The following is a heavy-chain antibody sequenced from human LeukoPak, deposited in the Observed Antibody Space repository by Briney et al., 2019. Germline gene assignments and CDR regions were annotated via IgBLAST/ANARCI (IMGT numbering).Heavy chain of an antibody. CDR3: AINPDSSGGGSDWYFDL. CDR2: ISAYNGNT. D-gene: IGHD3-22*01. J-gene: IGHJ2*01. Sequence: ASVKVSCKASGYTFTTYSISWVRQAPGQGLEWMGWISAYNGNTNYAQKFQGRVTMTTDTSTNTAYMELSRLRSDDTAVYYCAINPDSSGGGSDWYFDLWGRGTLVTVSS. CDR1: GYTFTTYS. V-gene: IGHV1-18*01.